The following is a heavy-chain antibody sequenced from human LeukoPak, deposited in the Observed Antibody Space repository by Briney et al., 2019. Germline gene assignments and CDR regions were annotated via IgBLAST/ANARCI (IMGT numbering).Heavy chain of an antibody. Sequence: SETLSLTCTVSGGSISGYYWSWIRQPPGKGLEWIGEINHSGSTNYNPSLKSRVTISVDTSKNQFSLKLSSVTAADTAVYYCARGPYDSSGYYSSFFDYWGQGTLVTVSS. J-gene: IGHJ4*02. V-gene: IGHV4-34*01. CDR3: ARGPYDSSGYYSSFFDY. CDR2: INHSGST. CDR1: GGSISGYY. D-gene: IGHD3-22*01.